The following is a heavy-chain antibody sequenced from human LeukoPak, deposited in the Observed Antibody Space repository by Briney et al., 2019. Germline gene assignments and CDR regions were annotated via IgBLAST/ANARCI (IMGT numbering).Heavy chain of an antibody. CDR1: GFTFNSYS. Sequence: KPGGSLRLSCAAPGFTFNSYSMNWVRQAPGKGLEWVSSISSSSSYIYYADSVKGRFTISRDNAKNSLYLQMNSLRAEDTAVYYGARDLGEFFGVLTGLFYYFDYWGQGTLVTVSS. J-gene: IGHJ4*02. D-gene: IGHD3-9*01. V-gene: IGHV3-21*01. CDR2: ISSSSSYI. CDR3: ARDLGEFFGVLTGLFYYFDY.